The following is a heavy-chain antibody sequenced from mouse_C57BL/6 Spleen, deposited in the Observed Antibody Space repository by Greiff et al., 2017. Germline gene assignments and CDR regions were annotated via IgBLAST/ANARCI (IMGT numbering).Heavy chain of an antibody. Sequence: EVQVVESGGGLVKPGGSLKLSCAASGFTFSDYGMHWVRQAPEKGLEWVAYISSGSSTIYYADTVKGRFTISRDNAKNTLFLQMTSLRSEDTAMYYCARGASIYDGYYGCAYWGQGTLVTVSA. J-gene: IGHJ3*01. V-gene: IGHV5-17*01. CDR1: GFTFSDYG. D-gene: IGHD2-3*01. CDR2: ISSGSSTI. CDR3: ARGASIYDGYYGCAY.